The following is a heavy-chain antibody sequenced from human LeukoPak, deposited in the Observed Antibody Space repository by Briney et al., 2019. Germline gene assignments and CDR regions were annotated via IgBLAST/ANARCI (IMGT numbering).Heavy chain of an antibody. V-gene: IGHV4-34*01. CDR2: INHSGST. Sequence: SETLSLTCAVYGGSFSGYYWSWIRQPPGKGLEWIGEINHSGSTNYSPSLKSRVTISVDTSKNQFSLKLSSVTAADTAVYYCARGPQYSSSSGVDYWGQGTLVTVSS. CDR1: GGSFSGYY. CDR3: ARGPQYSSSSGVDY. D-gene: IGHD6-6*01. J-gene: IGHJ4*02.